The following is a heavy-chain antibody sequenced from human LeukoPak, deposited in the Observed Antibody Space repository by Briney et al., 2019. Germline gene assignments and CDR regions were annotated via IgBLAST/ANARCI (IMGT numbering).Heavy chain of an antibody. D-gene: IGHD3-3*01. Sequence: ASVNVSCKGSGYSFTSYYMHWLRQAPGQGLELMGIVNPSGGSTSYAQKFQGRVTMTRDTSTSTVYMELSSLRSEDTAVFVCEGALGTTQFWDFWGQGTLVTVSS. CDR3: EGALGTTQFWDF. V-gene: IGHV1-46*01. CDR2: VNPSGGST. CDR1: GYSFTSYY. J-gene: IGHJ4*02.